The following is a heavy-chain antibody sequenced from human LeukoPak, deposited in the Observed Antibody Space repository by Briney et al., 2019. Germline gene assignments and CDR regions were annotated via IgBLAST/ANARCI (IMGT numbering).Heavy chain of an antibody. V-gene: IGHV3-48*03. D-gene: IGHD6-19*01. J-gene: IGHJ4*02. CDR1: GFTFSSYE. CDR2: ISSSGSTI. Sequence: GGSLRLSCAASGFTFSSYEMNWVRQAPGKGLEWVSYISSSGSTIYYADSVKGRFTISRDSAKNSLYLQMNSLRAEDTAVYYCARERYYSGWSEGKAIIYWGQGTLVTVSS. CDR3: ARERYYSGWSEGKAIIY.